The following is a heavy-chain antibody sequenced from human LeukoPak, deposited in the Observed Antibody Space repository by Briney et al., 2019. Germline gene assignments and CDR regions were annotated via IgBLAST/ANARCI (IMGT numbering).Heavy chain of an antibody. CDR1: GGPISSSSYY. J-gene: IGHJ3*02. V-gene: IGHV4-39*02. Sequence: SETLSHTCTVSGGPISSSSYYWVWIRPPPGKRLEWIGSIHYSGRTYDNPSLKSRVTISLDTSKNRFSLKLSSVTAADTAVYFCARPLGYCSGGSCYGDAFDIWGQGTMVTVSS. D-gene: IGHD2-15*01. CDR3: ARPLGYCSGGSCYGDAFDI. CDR2: IHYSGRT.